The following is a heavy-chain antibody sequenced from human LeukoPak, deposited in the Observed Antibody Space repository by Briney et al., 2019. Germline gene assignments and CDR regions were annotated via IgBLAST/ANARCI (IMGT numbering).Heavy chain of an antibody. J-gene: IGHJ5*02. V-gene: IGHV3-11*01. CDR2: ISSSGSTI. CDR1: GFTFSDYY. Sequence: GGSLRLSCAASGFTFSDYYMSWIRQAPGKGLEWVSYISSSGSTIYYADSVKGRFTISRDNAKSSLYLQMNSLRAEDTAVYYCAGDHLAGDWFDPWGQGTLVTVSS. CDR3: AGDHLAGDWFDP.